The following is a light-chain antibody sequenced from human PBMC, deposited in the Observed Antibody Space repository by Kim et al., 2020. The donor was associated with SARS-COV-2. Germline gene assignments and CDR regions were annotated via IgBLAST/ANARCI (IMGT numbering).Light chain of an antibody. V-gene: IGKV3-20*01. Sequence: SPGERATLSGRASQSVKSNYLAWYQQRPGQAPRLLIYATSSRATGIPDRFSGSGSGTDFTLTISRLEADDFAVYSCHQYGSSPWTFGQGTKVDIK. CDR3: HQYGSSPWT. J-gene: IGKJ1*01. CDR2: ATS. CDR1: QSVKSNY.